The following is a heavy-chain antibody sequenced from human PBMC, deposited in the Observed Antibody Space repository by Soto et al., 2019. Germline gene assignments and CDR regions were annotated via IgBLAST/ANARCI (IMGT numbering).Heavy chain of an antibody. D-gene: IGHD3-10*01. Sequence: QVQLVESGGGVVQPGRSLRLSCAASGFTFSNYGMHWVRQAPGKGLEWVAVILNDGSNRYHADSVKDRFTISRDNSKNMLYVQMNSLRAEDTAVYYCARDDEYSGNGMDVWGQGTTVNVS. CDR1: GFTFSNYG. J-gene: IGHJ6*02. CDR2: ILNDGSNR. CDR3: ARDDEYSGNGMDV. V-gene: IGHV3-33*01.